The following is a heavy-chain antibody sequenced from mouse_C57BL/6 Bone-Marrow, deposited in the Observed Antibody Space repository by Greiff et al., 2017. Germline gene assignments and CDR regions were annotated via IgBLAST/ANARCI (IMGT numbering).Heavy chain of an antibody. Sequence: QVQLQQSGAELVRPGSSVKLSCKASGYTFTSYWMDWVKQRPGQGLEWIGNIYPSDSETHYNQKFKDKATLTVDKSSSTAYMLLSSLTSEDSAVYDCARRRADYSNYDAMDYWGQGTSVTVSS. CDR1: GYTFTSYW. V-gene: IGHV1-61*01. CDR2: IYPSDSET. J-gene: IGHJ4*01. D-gene: IGHD2-5*01. CDR3: ARRRADYSNYDAMDY.